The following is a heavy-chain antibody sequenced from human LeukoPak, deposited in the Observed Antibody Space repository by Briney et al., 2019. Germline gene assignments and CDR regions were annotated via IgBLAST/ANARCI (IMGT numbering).Heavy chain of an antibody. J-gene: IGHJ3*02. D-gene: IGHD6-13*01. Sequence: ASVKVSCKASGYTFTSYGISWVRQAPGQGLEWMGWISAYNGNTNYAQKFQGRVTMTRDTSISTAYMELSRLRSDDTAVYYCARVLGIALDAFDIWGQGTMVTVSS. V-gene: IGHV1-18*01. CDR3: ARVLGIALDAFDI. CDR1: GYTFTSYG. CDR2: ISAYNGNT.